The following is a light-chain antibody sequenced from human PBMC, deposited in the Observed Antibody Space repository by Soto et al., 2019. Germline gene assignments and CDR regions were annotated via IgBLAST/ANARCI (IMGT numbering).Light chain of an antibody. CDR1: QNIDDW. V-gene: IGKV1-5*03. J-gene: IGKJ5*01. CDR2: TAS. Sequence: DIQMTQSPSTLSTSIGDTVTITCRASQNIDDWLAWYQQKPWRAPKLLIYTASSLQSGVPSRFSGSGSGTEFTLTISSLQPDDYATYYCQPYYNYITFGQGTRLDIK. CDR3: QPYYNYIT.